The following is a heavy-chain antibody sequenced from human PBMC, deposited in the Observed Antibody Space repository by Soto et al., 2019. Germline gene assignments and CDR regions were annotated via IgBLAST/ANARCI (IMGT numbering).Heavy chain of an antibody. V-gene: IGHV3-23*01. J-gene: IGHJ5*02. CDR1: GFTFSSYA. D-gene: IGHD6-19*01. CDR3: AKDFTRYSSGWYGGNWFDP. CDR2: ISGSGGST. Sequence: GESLKISCAASGFTFSSYAMSWVRQAPGKGLEWVSAISGSGGSTYYADSVKGRFTISRDNSKNTLYLQMNSLRAEDTAVYYCAKDFTRYSSGWYGGNWFDPWGQGTLVTVSS.